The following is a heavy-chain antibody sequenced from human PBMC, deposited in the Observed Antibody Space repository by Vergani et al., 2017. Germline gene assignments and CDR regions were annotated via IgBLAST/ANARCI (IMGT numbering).Heavy chain of an antibody. CDR1: NDSVSNTFYY. J-gene: IGHJ6*03. CDR3: ARNTHCRTTSCYKGRVYYYYYMDV. D-gene: IGHD2-2*02. V-gene: IGHV4-39*07. Sequence: QVQLQESGPGLVKPSETLSLTCTVSNDSVSNTFYYWGWIRQTPGKGLEWIGSIYYSGSTYYNPSLESRVTMSVDTSKSQFSLKLRSVTAADTAVYYCARNTHCRTTSCYKGRVYYYYYMDVWGKGTTVTVSS. CDR2: IYYSGST.